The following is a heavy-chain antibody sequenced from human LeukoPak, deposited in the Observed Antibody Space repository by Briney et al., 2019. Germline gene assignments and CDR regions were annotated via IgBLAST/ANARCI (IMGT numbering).Heavy chain of an antibody. CDR1: GYTFTGYY. V-gene: IGHV1-2*02. J-gene: IGHJ4*02. D-gene: IGHD6-19*01. CDR3: TRGGFGSGWEFDC. Sequence: ASVTVSCKASGYTFTGYYMHWVRQAPGQGLEWMGWINPNSGGTSYAQKFQGRVTMTRDTSISTAYMDLTSLRFDDTAMYYCTRGGFGSGWEFDCWGQGTLVSVPS. CDR2: INPNSGGT.